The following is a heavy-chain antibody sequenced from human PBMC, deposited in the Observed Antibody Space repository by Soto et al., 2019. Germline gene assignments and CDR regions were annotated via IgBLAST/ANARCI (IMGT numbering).Heavy chain of an antibody. Sequence: QVQLVQSGVEMKKPGASVKVSCKASAYSSTTHGLCWVRQAPGHGLEWMGFINVHSGNTIYAQMVQGIITMTTDTSTRTSYMELRSLRSDDTAVYYSARDVGGNAFDHWGQGTLVTVSS. D-gene: IGHD2-15*01. CDR2: INVHSGNT. V-gene: IGHV1-18*04. CDR1: AYSSTTHG. CDR3: ARDVGGNAFDH. J-gene: IGHJ4*02.